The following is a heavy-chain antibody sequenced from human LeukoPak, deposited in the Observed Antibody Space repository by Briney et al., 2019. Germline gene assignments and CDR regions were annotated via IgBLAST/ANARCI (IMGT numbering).Heavy chain of an antibody. J-gene: IGHJ5*02. CDR2: ISAYNGNT. Sequence: VASVKVSCKAAGYRFSSYGITWARQAPGQGLEWMGWISAYNGNTVYGQKVQGRVTMTTDTSTSTAYMELRSLTSDDTAVYYCARDQSAVAGKAVDLWGQGTLVIVSA. D-gene: IGHD6-19*01. CDR3: ARDQSAVAGKAVDL. V-gene: IGHV1-18*01. CDR1: GYRFSSYG.